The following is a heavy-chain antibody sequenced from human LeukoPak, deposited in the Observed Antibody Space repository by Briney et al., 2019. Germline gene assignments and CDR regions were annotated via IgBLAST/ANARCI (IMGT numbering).Heavy chain of an antibody. CDR3: ARDLLNEGNHLDY. V-gene: IGHV4-30-4*01. Sequence: SETLSLTCTVSGGSISSGDYYWSWIRQPPGKGLEWIGYIYYSGSTCYNPSLKSRVTIPVDTSKNQFSLKLSSVTAADTAVYYCARDLLNEGNHLDYWGQGTLVTVSS. CDR1: GGSISSGDYY. D-gene: IGHD4-23*01. CDR2: IYYSGST. J-gene: IGHJ4*02.